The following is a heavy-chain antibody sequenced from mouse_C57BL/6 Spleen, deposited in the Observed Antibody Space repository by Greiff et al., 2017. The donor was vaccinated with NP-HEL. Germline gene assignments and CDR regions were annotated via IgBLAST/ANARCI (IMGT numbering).Heavy chain of an antibody. CDR2: INPDSSTI. Sequence: DVQLQESGGGLVQPGGSLKLSCAASGIDFSRYWMSWVRRAPGKGLEWIGEINPDSSTINYAPSLKDKFIISRDNAKNTLYLQMSKVRSEHTALYYCARLWPYWYFDVWGTGTTVTVSS. CDR1: GIDFSRYW. CDR3: ARLWPYWYFDV. V-gene: IGHV4-1*01. J-gene: IGHJ1*03.